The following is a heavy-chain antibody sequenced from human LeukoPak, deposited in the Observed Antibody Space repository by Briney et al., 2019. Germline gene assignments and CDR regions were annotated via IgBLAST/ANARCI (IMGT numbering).Heavy chain of an antibody. CDR1: GGSIGTGGDY. CDR2: IYYNGNT. J-gene: IGHJ5*02. CDR3: ARAPLYGGHADWFDP. Sequence: SETLSLTCTVSGGSIGTGGDYWSWIRRYPGKGLEWIGYIYYNGNTFYNPSLKSRVTISVDTSENQFSLKVTSVTAADAAVYYCARAPLYGGHADWFDPWGQGTLVAVSS. D-gene: IGHD3-16*01. V-gene: IGHV4-31*03.